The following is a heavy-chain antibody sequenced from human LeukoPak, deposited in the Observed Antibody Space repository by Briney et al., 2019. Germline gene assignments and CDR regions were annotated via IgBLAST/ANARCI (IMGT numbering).Heavy chain of an antibody. CDR1: GFTFDDYA. CDR3: AKGRRSGTFYNAFDI. CDR2: ISGDGGST. V-gene: IGHV3-43*02. D-gene: IGHD1-26*01. Sequence: GGSLRLSCAASGFTFDDYAMHWVRQVPGKGPEWVSLISGDGGSTYYTDSVKGRFTISRDNSKNSLYMQMQMNSLRTEDTALYYCAKGRRSGTFYNAFDIWGQGTMVTVSS. J-gene: IGHJ3*02.